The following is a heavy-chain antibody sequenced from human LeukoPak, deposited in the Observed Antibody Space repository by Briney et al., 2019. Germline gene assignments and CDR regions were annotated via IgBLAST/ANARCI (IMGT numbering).Heavy chain of an antibody. CDR1: GVSISDYH. Sequence: PSETLSLTCSVSGVSISDYHWIWIRQPPAKGLEWMGYFSYSGCTRYHPSLKSRVTMSVDTSKIQFSLRLISVAAADTAVYYCARMYSGTSYYFDFWGQGTLVTVSS. CDR2: FSYSGCT. J-gene: IGHJ4*02. CDR3: ARMYSGTSYYFDF. D-gene: IGHD1-26*01. V-gene: IGHV4-59*01.